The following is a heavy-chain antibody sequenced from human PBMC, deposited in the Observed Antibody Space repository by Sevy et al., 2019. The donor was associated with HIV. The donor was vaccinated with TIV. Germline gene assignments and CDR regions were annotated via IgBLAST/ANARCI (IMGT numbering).Heavy chain of an antibody. CDR1: GFTFSSYA. J-gene: IGHJ3*02. CDR2: ISGSGGST. Sequence: GGSLRLSCAASGFTFSSYAMSWVRQAPGKGLEWVSAISGSGGSTYYADSVKGRFTISRDNSKNTLYLQMNSLRAEDTAVYYCAKDLKVDYYDSSGYYYEVKAFDIWGQGTMVTVSS. CDR3: AKDLKVDYYDSSGYYYEVKAFDI. D-gene: IGHD3-22*01. V-gene: IGHV3-23*01.